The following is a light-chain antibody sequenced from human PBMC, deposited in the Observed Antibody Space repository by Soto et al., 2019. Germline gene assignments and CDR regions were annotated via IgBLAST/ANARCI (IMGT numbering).Light chain of an antibody. J-gene: IGKJ1*01. CDR3: QQYNSYWT. CDR1: QSVSNN. V-gene: IGKV3-15*01. Sequence: EIVMTQSPATLSVSPGDSATLSCRASQSVSNNLAWYHQKPGQAPRVLIYGASIRATGIPARFSGSGSGTEFTLTISGLQPDDFATYYCQQYNSYWTFGQGTKVDIK. CDR2: GAS.